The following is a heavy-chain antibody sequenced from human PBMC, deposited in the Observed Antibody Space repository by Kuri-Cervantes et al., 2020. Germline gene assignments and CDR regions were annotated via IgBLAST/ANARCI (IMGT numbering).Heavy chain of an antibody. Sequence: SETLSLTCAVYGGSFSGYYWSWIRQPPGKGLEWIGEINHSGSTNYNPSLKSRVTISVDTSKNQFSLKLSSVTAADTAVYYCASSAEQWLVHRDAFDIWGQGTMVTVSS. CDR1: GGSFSGYY. D-gene: IGHD6-19*01. CDR3: ASSAEQWLVHRDAFDI. CDR2: INHSGST. V-gene: IGHV4-34*01. J-gene: IGHJ3*02.